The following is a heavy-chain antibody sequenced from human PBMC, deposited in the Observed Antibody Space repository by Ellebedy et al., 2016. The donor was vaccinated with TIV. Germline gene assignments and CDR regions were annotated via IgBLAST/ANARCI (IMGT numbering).Heavy chain of an antibody. Sequence: PGGSLRLSCAASGFNFRDNWMSWVRQAPGKGLEWVANINQDGSEKYYVDAVKGRFPISRDNAWNSVSLQMNSLRAEDTAVYYCTPTGGSYSGFDYWGQGTLVTVSS. D-gene: IGHD1-26*01. CDR1: GFNFRDNW. J-gene: IGHJ4*02. CDR3: TPTGGSYSGFDY. CDR2: INQDGSEK. V-gene: IGHV3-7*03.